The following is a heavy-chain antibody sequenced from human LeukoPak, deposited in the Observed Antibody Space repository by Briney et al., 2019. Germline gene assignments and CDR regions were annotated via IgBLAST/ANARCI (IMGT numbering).Heavy chain of an antibody. CDR2: ISSSSTYI. CDR1: GFTFSAYR. V-gene: IGHV3-21*01. D-gene: IGHD6-6*01. Sequence: PGGSLRLSCAASGFTFSAYRMNWVRQAPGKGLEWVSSISSSSTYIYYADSLKGRFTISRDNAKNSLSLQMNSLRAEDTAVYYCARGIAARLDYWGQGTLVTVSS. J-gene: IGHJ4*02. CDR3: ARGIAARLDY.